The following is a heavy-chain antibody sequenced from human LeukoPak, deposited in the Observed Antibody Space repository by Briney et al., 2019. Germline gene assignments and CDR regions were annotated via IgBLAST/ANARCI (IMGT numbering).Heavy chain of an antibody. CDR3: ARRGYDFWSGYYKGSELCGDDYYGMDV. J-gene: IGHJ6*02. Sequence: SVKVSCKASGGTFSSYAISWVRQAPGQGLEWMGGIIPIFGTANYAQKFQGRVTVTADESTSTAYMGLSSLRSEDTAVYYCARRGYDFWSGYYKGSELCGDDYYGMDVWGQGTTVTVSS. CDR1: GGTFSSYA. V-gene: IGHV1-69*13. CDR2: IIPIFGTA. D-gene: IGHD3-3*01.